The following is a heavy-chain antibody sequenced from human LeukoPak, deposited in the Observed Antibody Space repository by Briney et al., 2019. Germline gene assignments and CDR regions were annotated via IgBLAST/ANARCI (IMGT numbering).Heavy chain of an antibody. D-gene: IGHD3-22*01. CDR2: IYHSGST. V-gene: IGHV4-38-2*02. J-gene: IGHJ4*02. CDR1: GYSISSGYY. Sequence: PSETLSLTCTVSGYSISSGYYWGWIRQPPGKGLEWIGSIYHSGSTYYNPSLKGRVTISVDTSKNQFSLKLSSVTAADTAVYYCARRKYYYDSSLYWGQGTLVTVSS. CDR3: ARRKYYYDSSLY.